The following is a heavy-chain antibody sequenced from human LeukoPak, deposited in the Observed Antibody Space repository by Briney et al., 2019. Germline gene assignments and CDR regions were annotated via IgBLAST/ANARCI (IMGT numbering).Heavy chain of an antibody. D-gene: IGHD6-13*01. J-gene: IGHJ6*02. CDR2: ISWNSGSI. V-gene: IGHV3-9*01. CDR1: GFTLDEYA. CDR3: AKDVSSTSYYYYGMDV. Sequence: GRSLRLSCAVFGFTLDEYAMHWVRQAPGKGLEWVSGISWNSGSIDYADSVKGRFTISRDNAKNSLSLQMNNLRAEDTALYYCAKDVSSTSYYYYGMDVWGQGTTVTVSS.